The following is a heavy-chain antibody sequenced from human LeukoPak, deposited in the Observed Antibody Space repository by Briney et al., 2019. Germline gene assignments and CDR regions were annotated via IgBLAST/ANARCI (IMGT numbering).Heavy chain of an antibody. CDR3: ARGGAGKRVFNWFDP. D-gene: IGHD3-16*01. CDR1: GFTFSSYC. V-gene: IGHV3-30*03. CDR2: ISYDGSNK. Sequence: PGGSLRLSCAASGFTFSSYCMHWVRQAPGKGLEWVAVISYDGSNKYYADSVKGRFTISRDNSKNTLYLQMNSLRAEDTAVYYCARGGAGKRVFNWFDPWGQGTLVTVSS. J-gene: IGHJ5*02.